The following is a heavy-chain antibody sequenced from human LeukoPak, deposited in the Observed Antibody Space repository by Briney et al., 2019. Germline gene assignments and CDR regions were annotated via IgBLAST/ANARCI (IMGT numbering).Heavy chain of an antibody. CDR2: INYSGST. CDR3: ARDYFTSYYYYGMDV. V-gene: IGHV4-59*01. J-gene: IGHJ6*02. D-gene: IGHD2/OR15-2a*01. CDR1: GGSISNYY. Sequence: SETLSLTCAVSGGSISNYYLNWIRQPPGKGLEWIGYINYSGSTNYNPSLKSRVTISIDTSKNQFSLKLSSVTAADTAVYYCARDYFTSYYYYGMDVWGQGTTVTVSS.